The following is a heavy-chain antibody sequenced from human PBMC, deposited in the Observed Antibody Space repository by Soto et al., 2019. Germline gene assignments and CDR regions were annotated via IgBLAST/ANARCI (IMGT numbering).Heavy chain of an antibody. J-gene: IGHJ4*02. CDR2: INSDGSST. D-gene: IGHD2-2*01. CDR3: ARVETCSGTSCYSVFDY. V-gene: IGHV3-74*03. CDR1: GFTFSSYW. Sequence: GGSLRLSCAASGFTFSSYWMRWVRQAPGKGLVWVSRINSDGSSTTYADSVKGRFTISRDNAKNTLYLQMNSLRAEDTAVYYCARVETCSGTSCYSVFDYWGQGT.